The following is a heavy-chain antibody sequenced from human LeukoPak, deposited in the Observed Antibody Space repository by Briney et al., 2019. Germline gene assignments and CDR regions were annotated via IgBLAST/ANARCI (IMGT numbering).Heavy chain of an antibody. CDR2: INPNSGGT. J-gene: IGHJ3*02. CDR3: ARERIGYYDGSGYAFDI. Sequence: SSVKVSCKASGYTFTGYYMHWVRQAPGQWIKWMGRINPNSGGTNYAQKFQGRVTMTRDTSISTAYMELSRLRSDDTAVYYCARERIGYYDGSGYAFDIWGQGTMVTVSS. V-gene: IGHV1-2*06. D-gene: IGHD3-22*01. CDR1: GYTFTGYY.